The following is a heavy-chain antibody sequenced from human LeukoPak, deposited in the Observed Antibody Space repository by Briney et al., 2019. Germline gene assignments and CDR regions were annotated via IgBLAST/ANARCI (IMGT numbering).Heavy chain of an antibody. Sequence: PGGSLRLSCAASGFTFSSYSMNWVRQAPGKGLEWVSSISSSSSYIYYADSVKGRFTISRDNAKNSLYLQMNSLRAEVTAVYYCAKDLEGYCSGGRCYHHGMDVWGQRTTVTVSS. D-gene: IGHD2-15*01. CDR2: ISSSSSYI. J-gene: IGHJ6*02. V-gene: IGHV3-21*01. CDR3: AKDLEGYCSGGRCYHHGMDV. CDR1: GFTFSSYS.